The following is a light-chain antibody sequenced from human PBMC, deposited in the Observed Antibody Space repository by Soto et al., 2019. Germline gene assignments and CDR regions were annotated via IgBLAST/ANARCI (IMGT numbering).Light chain of an antibody. J-gene: IGKJ3*01. CDR3: QHYGSSPPLT. CDR1: QSVSNNY. Sequence: DIVLTQSPGTLSLSPGERATLSCTASQSVSNNYLAWYQQIPGQSPRLLIYGTSSSATGIPDRFSGSGSGTDFTLTISRLEPEDSAVYYCQHYGSSPPLTFGPGTKV. V-gene: IGKV3-20*01. CDR2: GTS.